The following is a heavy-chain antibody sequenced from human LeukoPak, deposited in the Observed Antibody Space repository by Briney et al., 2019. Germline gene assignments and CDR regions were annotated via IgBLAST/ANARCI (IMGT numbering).Heavy chain of an antibody. CDR3: ARGYDSSGFDY. V-gene: IGHV4-59*13. CDR1: GGSISSYY. CDR2: IYYSGST. D-gene: IGHD3-22*01. Sequence: SETLSLTCTVSGGSISSYYWSWIRHPPGKGLEWIGYIYYSGSTNYNPSLKSRVTISVQTSKNQFSLKLSSVAAADTAVYYCARGYDSSGFDYWVQGTLVTVSS. J-gene: IGHJ4*02.